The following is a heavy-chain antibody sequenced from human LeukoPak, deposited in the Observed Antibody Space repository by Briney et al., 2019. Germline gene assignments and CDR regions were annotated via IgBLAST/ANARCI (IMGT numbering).Heavy chain of an antibody. J-gene: IGHJ4*02. D-gene: IGHD5-12*01. CDR3: ARGYSGLPD. CDR1: GFTFSSYT. CDR2: ISNSSSNI. Sequence: PGGSLRLSCAASGFTFSSYTMNWVRQAPGKGLEWVSAISNSSSNIYHTDSVKSRFTISRDNSKNSLYLQMNSLRAEDTAVYYCARGYSGLPDWGQGTLVTVSS. V-gene: IGHV3-21*01.